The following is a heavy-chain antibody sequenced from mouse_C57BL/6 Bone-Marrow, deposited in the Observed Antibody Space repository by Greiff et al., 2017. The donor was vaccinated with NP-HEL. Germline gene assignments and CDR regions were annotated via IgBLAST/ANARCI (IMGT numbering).Heavy chain of an antibody. CDR1: GFNIKDYY. V-gene: IGHV14-1*01. Sequence: VQLKQSGAELVRPGASVKLSCTASGFNIKDYYMHWVKQRPEQGLEWIGRIDPEDGDTEYAPKFQGKATMTADTSSNTAYLQLSSLTSEDTAVYYCTRSSYDYAMDGWGQGTSVTVSS. D-gene: IGHD1-1*01. CDR3: TRSSYDYAMDG. J-gene: IGHJ4*01. CDR2: IDPEDGDT.